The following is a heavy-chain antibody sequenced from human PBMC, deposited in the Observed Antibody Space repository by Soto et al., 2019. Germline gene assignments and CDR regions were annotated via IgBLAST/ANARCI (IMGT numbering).Heavy chain of an antibody. CDR2: ISAYNGNT. CDR3: ARERGASSPFDY. Sequence: GASVKVSCKASGYTFTSYGISWVRQAPGQGLEWMGWISAYNGNTNYAQKLQGRVTMTRNTSISTAYMELSSLRSEDTAVYYCARERGASSPFDYWGQGTLVTVSS. J-gene: IGHJ4*02. D-gene: IGHD6-19*01. V-gene: IGHV1-18*01. CDR1: GYTFTSYG.